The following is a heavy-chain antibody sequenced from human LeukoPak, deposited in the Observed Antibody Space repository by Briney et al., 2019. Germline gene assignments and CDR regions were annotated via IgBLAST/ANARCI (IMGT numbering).Heavy chain of an antibody. CDR2: MNPNNGNT. V-gene: IGHV1-8*01. CDR3: ARGFLGYDSSDYAFSYY. Sequence: ASVKVSCKASGYTITSYDINWVRQATGQGLEWMGWMNPNNGNTGYAQRFQGRVTLTRDTSISTAYMELSSLRSEDTAVYYCARGFLGYDSSDYAFSYYWGQGTLVTVSS. D-gene: IGHD3-22*01. CDR1: GYTITSYD. J-gene: IGHJ4*02.